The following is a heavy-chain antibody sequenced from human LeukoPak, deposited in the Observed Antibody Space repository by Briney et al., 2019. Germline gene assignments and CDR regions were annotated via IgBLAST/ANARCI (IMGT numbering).Heavy chain of an antibody. J-gene: IGHJ4*02. CDR1: GGSISSYY. D-gene: IGHD3-16*01. Sequence: PSETLSLTCTVSGGSISSYYWSWIRQPAGKGLEWIGRIYTSGSTNYNPSLKSRVTMSVDTSKNQSSLKLSSVTAADTAVYYCARAGRYVWGSYLFDYWGQGTLVTVSS. V-gene: IGHV4-4*07. CDR2: IYTSGST. CDR3: ARAGRYVWGSYLFDY.